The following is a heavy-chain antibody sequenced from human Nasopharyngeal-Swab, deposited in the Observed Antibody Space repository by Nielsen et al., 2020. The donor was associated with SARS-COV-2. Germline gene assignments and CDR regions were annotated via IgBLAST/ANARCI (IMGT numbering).Heavy chain of an antibody. CDR3: EKKKITNDY. J-gene: IGHJ4*02. CDR1: GFSFRDHA. V-gene: IGHV3-23*01. CDR2: ISIRGVTT. Sequence: GGSLRLSCEVSGFSFRDHAMSWVRQAPGKGLEWVSGISIRGVTTYYADSVKGRFTISRDNSKNTGERERNSRRAEETDGEEGEKKKITNDYWGQGTLVTVSS. D-gene: IGHD3-10*01.